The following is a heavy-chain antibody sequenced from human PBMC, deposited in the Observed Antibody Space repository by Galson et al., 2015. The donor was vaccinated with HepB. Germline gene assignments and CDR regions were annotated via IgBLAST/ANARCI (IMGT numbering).Heavy chain of an antibody. V-gene: IGHV3-23*01. CDR3: ASLIVVVPAAPDYYYYMDV. CDR1: GFTFSSYA. J-gene: IGHJ6*03. CDR2: ISGSGGST. Sequence: LRLSCAASGFTFSSYAMSWVRQAPGKGLEWVSAISGSGGSTYYADSVKGRFTISRVNSKNTLYLQMNSLRAEDTAVYYCASLIVVVPAAPDYYYYMDVWGKGTTVTVSS. D-gene: IGHD2-2*01.